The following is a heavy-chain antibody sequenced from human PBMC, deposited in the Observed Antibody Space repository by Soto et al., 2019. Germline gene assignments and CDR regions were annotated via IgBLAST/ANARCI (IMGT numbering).Heavy chain of an antibody. CDR3: ARGGRWLHSRDAFEI. D-gene: IGHD3-16*01. V-gene: IGHV3-53*01. J-gene: IGHJ3*02. CDR1: GFTVSSNY. CDR2: IYSGGST. Sequence: PGGSLRLSCAASGFTVSSNYMSWVRQAPGKGLEWVSVIYSGGSTYYADSVKGRFTISRDNSKNTLYLQMNSLRAEDTAVYYCARGGRWLHSRDAFEIWGQGTMVTVSS.